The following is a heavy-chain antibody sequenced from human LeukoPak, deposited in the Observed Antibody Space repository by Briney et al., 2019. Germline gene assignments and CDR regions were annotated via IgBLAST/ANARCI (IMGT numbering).Heavy chain of an antibody. J-gene: IGHJ1*01. CDR1: GDSVSSNSVG. CDR3: ARGNTMVRGALESEYFQH. V-gene: IGHV6-1*01. Sequence: SQTLSLTCAISGDSVSSNSVGWNWIRQSPSRGLEWLGRTYYRSEWYNDYAVSVKSRIIINPDTSKNQFSLQLNSVTPEDTAVYYCARGNTMVRGALESEYFQHWGQGTPVTVSS. D-gene: IGHD3-10*01. CDR2: TYYRSEWYN.